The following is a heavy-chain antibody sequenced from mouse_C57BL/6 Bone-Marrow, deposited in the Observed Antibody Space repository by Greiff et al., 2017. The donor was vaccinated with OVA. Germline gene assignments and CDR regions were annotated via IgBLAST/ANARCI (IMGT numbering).Heavy chain of an antibody. Sequence: ESGPGLVKPSQSLSLTCSVTGYSITSGYYWNWIRQFPGNKLEWMGYISYDGSNNYNPSLKNRISITRDTSKNQFFLKLNSVTTEDTATYYCAREMDPDYWGQGTTLTVSS. D-gene: IGHD2-3*01. CDR2: ISYDGSN. CDR1: GYSITSGYY. J-gene: IGHJ2*01. V-gene: IGHV3-6*01. CDR3: AREMDPDY.